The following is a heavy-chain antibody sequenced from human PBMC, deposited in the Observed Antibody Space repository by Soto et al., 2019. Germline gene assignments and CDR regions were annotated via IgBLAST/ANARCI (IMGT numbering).Heavy chain of an antibody. CDR2: IYPGDSDT. Sequence: GESLKISGKGSGDSFTSHWIGWVRQMPGKGLEWMGIIYPGDSDTRYSPSFQGQVRISADKSISTAYLQWRSLKASDTAMYYCARIMNPAIAARPFDPWGRGTQVTVSS. D-gene: IGHD6-6*01. CDR3: ARIMNPAIAARPFDP. CDR1: GDSFTSHW. V-gene: IGHV5-51*01. J-gene: IGHJ5*02.